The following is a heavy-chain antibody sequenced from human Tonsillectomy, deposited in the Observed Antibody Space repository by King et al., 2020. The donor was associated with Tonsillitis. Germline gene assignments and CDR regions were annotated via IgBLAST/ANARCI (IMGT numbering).Heavy chain of an antibody. CDR3: ARDLITMIGVVRGAFDI. J-gene: IGHJ3*02. Sequence: QLVQSGGGLVQPGGSLRLSCAASGFIFSSYSMNWVRQAPGKGLEWVSYISSSSSTIYYAGSVKGRFTISRDNAKNSLYLQRNRLRAEDTGVYYCARDLITMIGVVRGAFDIWGQGTMVTVSS. D-gene: IGHD3-22*01. CDR1: GFIFSSYS. CDR2: ISSSSSTI. V-gene: IGHV3-48*01.